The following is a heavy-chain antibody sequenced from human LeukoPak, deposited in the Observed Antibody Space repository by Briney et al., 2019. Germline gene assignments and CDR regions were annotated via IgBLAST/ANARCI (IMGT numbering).Heavy chain of an antibody. CDR1: GFTFSTYY. D-gene: IGHD3-22*01. V-gene: IGHV3-21*01. CDR3: ARESYYYDSSGYYYGSHAFDI. CDR2: ISSSSTYI. J-gene: IGHJ3*02. Sequence: GGSLRLSCAASGFTFSTYYMTWVRQAPGKGLEWVSSISSSSTYIYYADSLKGRFTISRDNAKNSLFLQMNSLIAEDTAVYYCARESYYYDSSGYYYGSHAFDIWGQGTMVTVSS.